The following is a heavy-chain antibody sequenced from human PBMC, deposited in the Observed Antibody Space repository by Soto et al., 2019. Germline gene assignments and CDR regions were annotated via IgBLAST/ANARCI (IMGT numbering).Heavy chain of an antibody. CDR2: IYYSGST. Sequence: SETLSLTCTVSGGSISSYYWSWTRQPPGKGLEWIGYIYYSGSTNYNPSLKSRVTISVDTSKNQFSLKLSSVTAADTAVYYCARDMGYSYGYFYYWGQGTLVTVSS. V-gene: IGHV4-59*01. CDR3: ARDMGYSYGYFYY. CDR1: GGSISSYY. D-gene: IGHD5-18*01. J-gene: IGHJ4*02.